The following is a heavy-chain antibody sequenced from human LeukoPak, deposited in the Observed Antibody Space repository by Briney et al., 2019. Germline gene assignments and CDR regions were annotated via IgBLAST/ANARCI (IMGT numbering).Heavy chain of an antibody. CDR2: IFYIGGT. CDR3: AREVAAGSHRGFDY. Sequence: SETLSLTCAVSVGSISTNNWWHWVRQSPGKGLEWMGKIFYIGGTNYNPSLKSRVTMSVDTSKNQFSLNVKSVTAADTAMYYCAREVAAGSHRGFDYWGQGILVTVSS. D-gene: IGHD6-19*01. J-gene: IGHJ4*02. V-gene: IGHV4-4*02. CDR1: VGSISTNNW.